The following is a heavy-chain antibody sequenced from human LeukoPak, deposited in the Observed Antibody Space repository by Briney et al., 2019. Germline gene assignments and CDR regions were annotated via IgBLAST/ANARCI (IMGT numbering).Heavy chain of an antibody. CDR3: ARVGSSGWYPGNWFDP. J-gene: IGHJ5*02. Sequence: PSQTLSLTCAVSGGSISSGSYYWSWIRQPAGKGLEWIGRIYTSGSTNYNPSLKSRVTISVDTSKNQFSLKLSSVTAADTAVYYCARVGSSGWYPGNWFDPWGQGTLVTVSS. D-gene: IGHD6-19*01. CDR2: IYTSGST. CDR1: GGSISSGSYY. V-gene: IGHV4-61*02.